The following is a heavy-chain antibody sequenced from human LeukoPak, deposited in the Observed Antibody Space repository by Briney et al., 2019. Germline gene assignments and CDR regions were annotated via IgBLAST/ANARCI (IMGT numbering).Heavy chain of an antibody. Sequence: SETLSLTCTVSGGSISGGTYYWSWIRQPAGKGLEWIGRIYTSGSTNYNPSLKSRVTISVDTSKNQFSLKLNSVTAADTAVYYCARSENWFDPWGQGTLVTVSS. CDR3: ARSENWFDP. CDR2: IYTSGST. V-gene: IGHV4-61*02. CDR1: GGSISGGTYY. J-gene: IGHJ5*02.